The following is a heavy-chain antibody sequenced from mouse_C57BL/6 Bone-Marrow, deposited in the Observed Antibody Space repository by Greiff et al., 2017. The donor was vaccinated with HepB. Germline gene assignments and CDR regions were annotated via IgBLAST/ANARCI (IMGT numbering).Heavy chain of an antibody. D-gene: IGHD2-10*02. CDR2: IDPSDSYT. V-gene: IGHV1-69*01. Sequence: QVQLQQPGAELVMPGASVKLSCKASGYTFTSYWMHWVKQRPGQGLEWIGEIDPSDSYTNYNQKFKGKSTLTVDKSSSTAYMQLSSLTSEDSAVYYCARRGYAYYFDYWGQGTTLTVSS. J-gene: IGHJ2*01. CDR3: ARRGYAYYFDY. CDR1: GYTFTSYW.